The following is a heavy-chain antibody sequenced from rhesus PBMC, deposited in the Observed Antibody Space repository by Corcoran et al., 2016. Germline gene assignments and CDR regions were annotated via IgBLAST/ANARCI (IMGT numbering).Heavy chain of an antibody. V-gene: IGHV4-73*01. CDR2: IYGNRASP. Sequence: QVKLQQWGEGLVKPSETLSLTCAVSGGSISGYYDWSWIRQPPGKGLEGIGYIYGNRASPNYNPSLKNRVTISKDTSKTQFSLKLSSVTAADTAVYYCAVGGQFDFWGQGVLVTVSS. CDR1: GGSISGYYD. J-gene: IGHJ4*01. CDR3: AVGGQFDF.